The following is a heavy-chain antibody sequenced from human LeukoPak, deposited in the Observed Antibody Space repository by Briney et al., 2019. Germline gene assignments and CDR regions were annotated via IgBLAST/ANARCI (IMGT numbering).Heavy chain of an antibody. D-gene: IGHD4-17*01. CDR1: GYSFTSYG. CDR2: IHPSDSDT. J-gene: IGHJ4*02. V-gene: IGHV5-51*01. CDR3: ARRGNDYGDYPTDY. Sequence: SGESLKISCKGSGYSFTSYGIGWVRQMPGKGLEWMGIIHPSDSDTRYSPSFQGQVTISADKSISTAYLQWSSLKASDTAMYYCARRGNDYGDYPTDYWGQGTLVTVSS.